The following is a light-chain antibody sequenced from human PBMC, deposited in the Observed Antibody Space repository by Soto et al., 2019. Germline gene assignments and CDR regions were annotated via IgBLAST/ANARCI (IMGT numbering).Light chain of an antibody. CDR1: QSVSSY. CDR3: QQRSTWPPT. Sequence: EIVLTQSPATLSLSPGERATLSCRASQSVSSYLAWYQQKPGQPPRLLIYDASNRATGIPARFSGSGSGTDFTLTISSLEPEDFAVYYCQQRSTWPPTFGQGTKLEIK. CDR2: DAS. J-gene: IGKJ2*01. V-gene: IGKV3-11*01.